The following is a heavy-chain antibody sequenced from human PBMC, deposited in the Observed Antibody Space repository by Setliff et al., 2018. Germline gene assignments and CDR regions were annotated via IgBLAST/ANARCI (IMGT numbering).Heavy chain of an antibody. Sequence: QTGGSLRLSCTASGFTFGDYAMSWVRKAPGKGLEWVGFIRSKAYGGTTEYAASVKGRFTISRDDSKSIAYLQMNSLKTEDTAVYYCTRAPGGSGSFYYYYGMDVWGQGTTVTVSS. D-gene: IGHD3-10*01. J-gene: IGHJ6*02. CDR3: TRAPGGSGSFYYYYGMDV. CDR1: GFTFGDYA. CDR2: IRSKAYGGTT. V-gene: IGHV3-49*04.